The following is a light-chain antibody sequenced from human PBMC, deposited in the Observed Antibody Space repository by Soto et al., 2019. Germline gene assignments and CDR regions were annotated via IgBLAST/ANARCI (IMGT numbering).Light chain of an antibody. CDR2: RNN. CDR3: AAWDDSLSGPV. J-gene: IGLJ1*01. CDR1: SSNIGSNY. V-gene: IGLV1-47*01. Sequence: QSVLTQPPSASGTPGQRVTISCSGSSSNIGSNYVYWYQQLPGTAPKLLIYRNNQRPSGVPDRFSGAKSGTSASLVISGLPSEDEAEYYCAAWDDSLSGPVFGTGTKVTVL.